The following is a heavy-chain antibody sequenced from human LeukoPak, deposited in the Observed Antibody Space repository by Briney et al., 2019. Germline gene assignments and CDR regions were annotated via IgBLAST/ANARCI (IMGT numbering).Heavy chain of an antibody. CDR3: AKDNTVTTWEEPVDAFDI. CDR2: IYYSGST. J-gene: IGHJ3*02. V-gene: IGHV4-39*07. Sequence: SETLSLTCTVSGGSISSSSYHWGWIRQPPGKGLEWIGSIYYSGSTYYNPSLKSRVTISVDTSKNQFSLKLSSVTAADTAVYYCAKDNTVTTWEEPVDAFDIWGQGTMVTVSS. CDR1: GGSISSSSYH. D-gene: IGHD4-17*01.